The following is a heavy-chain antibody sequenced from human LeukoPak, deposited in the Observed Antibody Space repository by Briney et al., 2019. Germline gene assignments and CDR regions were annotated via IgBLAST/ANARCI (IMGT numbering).Heavy chain of an antibody. J-gene: IGHJ5*02. CDR2: MNPNSGNT. CDR1: GYTFTSYD. Sequence: ASVKVSCKASGYTFTSYDINWVRQATGQGLEWMGWMNPNSGNTGYAQKFQGRVTMTRNTSISTAYMELSSLRSEDTAVYYCARVTTYSALIDPWGQGTLVTVSS. D-gene: IGHD4-17*01. V-gene: IGHV1-8*01. CDR3: ARVTTYSALIDP.